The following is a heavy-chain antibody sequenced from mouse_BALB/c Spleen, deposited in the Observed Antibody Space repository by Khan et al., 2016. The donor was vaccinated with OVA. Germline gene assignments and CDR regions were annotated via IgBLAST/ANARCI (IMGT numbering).Heavy chain of an antibody. CDR2: IDPGSGSA. CDR1: GYTFTSFW. CDR3: ARSNCCGRSLYAMDY. J-gene: IGHJ4*01. D-gene: IGHD6-2*01. V-gene: IGHV1S41*01. Sequence: DLVKPGASVKLSCKASGYTFTSFWINWIKQRPGQGLEWIGHIDPGSGSAYYNEMFKGKATLTVDTSSNTAYIQLSSLSSEDSAVYFCARSNCCGRSLYAMDYWGQGTSVTVSS.